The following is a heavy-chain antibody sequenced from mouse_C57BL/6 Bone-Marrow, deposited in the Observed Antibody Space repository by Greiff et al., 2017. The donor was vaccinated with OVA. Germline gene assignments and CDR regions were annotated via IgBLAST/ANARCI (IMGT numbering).Heavy chain of an antibody. V-gene: IGHV2-5*01. CDR3: DKTAGEDWYFDV. CDR2: IWSGGST. CDR1: GFSFTSYG. J-gene: IGHJ1*03. Sequence: QVQLQQSGPGLVQPSQSLSITCTVSGFSFTSYGVHWVRQSPGKGLEWLGVIWSGGSTDYNAAFMSRLSITKDNSKSQVFFKMNSLQANDTAIYSSDKTAGEDWYFDVWGTGTTVTVSS.